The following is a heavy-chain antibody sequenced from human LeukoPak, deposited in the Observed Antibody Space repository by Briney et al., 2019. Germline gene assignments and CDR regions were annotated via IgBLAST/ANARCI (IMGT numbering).Heavy chain of an antibody. D-gene: IGHD1-1*01. V-gene: IGHV4-30-4*08. CDR3: ARDNWNDGPIDY. CDR1: AGSISSGDYY. Sequence: SETLSLTCTVSAGSISSGDYYWSWIRQPPGKGLEWIGYIYYSGSTYYNPSLKSRVTTSVDTSKNQFSLKLSSVTAADTAVYYCARDNWNDGPIDYWGQGTLVTVSS. J-gene: IGHJ4*02. CDR2: IYYSGST.